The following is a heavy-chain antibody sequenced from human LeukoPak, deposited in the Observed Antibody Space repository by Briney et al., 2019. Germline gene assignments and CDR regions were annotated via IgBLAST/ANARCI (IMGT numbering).Heavy chain of an antibody. D-gene: IGHD3-10*01. Sequence: SETLSLTCAVYGGSFSGYYWSWIRQPPGKGLEWIGEINHSGSTNYNPSLKSRVTTSVDTSKNQFSLKLSSVTAADTAVYYCATRGKFRDYWGQGTLVTVSS. J-gene: IGHJ4*02. V-gene: IGHV4-34*01. CDR1: GGSFSGYY. CDR2: INHSGST. CDR3: ATRGKFRDY.